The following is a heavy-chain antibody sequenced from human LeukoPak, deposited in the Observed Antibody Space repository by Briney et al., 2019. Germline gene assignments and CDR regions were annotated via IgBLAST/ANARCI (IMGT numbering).Heavy chain of an antibody. CDR1: GGSISSYY. CDR3: ARERRVGATMYYFDY. V-gene: IGHV4-38-2*02. J-gene: IGHJ4*02. Sequence: SETLSLTCTVSGGSISSYYWGWIRQPPGKGLEWIGSIYHSGSTYYNPSLKSRVTISVDTSKNQFSLKLSSVTAADTAVYYCARERRVGATMYYFDYWGQGTLVTVSS. CDR2: IYHSGST. D-gene: IGHD1-26*01.